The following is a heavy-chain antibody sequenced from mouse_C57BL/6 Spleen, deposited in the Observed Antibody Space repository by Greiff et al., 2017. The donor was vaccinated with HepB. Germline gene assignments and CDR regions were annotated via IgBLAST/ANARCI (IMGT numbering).Heavy chain of an antibody. D-gene: IGHD4-1*02. CDR2: IDPEDGET. V-gene: IGHV14-2*01. CDR3: APNWDEFAY. J-gene: IGHJ3*01. Sequence: VQLQQSGAELVKPGASVKLSCTASGFNIKDYYMHWVKQRTEQGLEWIGRIDPEDGETKYAPKFQGKATLTADTSSNTAYLQLSSLTSEDTAVYYCAPNWDEFAYWGQGTLVTVSA. CDR1: GFNIKDYY.